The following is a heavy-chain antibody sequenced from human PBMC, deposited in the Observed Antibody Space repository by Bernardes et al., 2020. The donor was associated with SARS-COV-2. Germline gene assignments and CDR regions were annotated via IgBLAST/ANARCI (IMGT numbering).Heavy chain of an antibody. CDR1: GYTFTSYG. D-gene: IGHD2-2*01. J-gene: IGHJ5*02. CDR3: ARDLPYCSSTSCYGDWFDP. CDR2: ISAYNGNT. V-gene: IGHV1-18*01. Sequence: ASVKVSCKASGYTFTSYGISWVRQAPGQGLQWMGWISAYNGNTNYAQKLHGRVTMTTDTSTSTAYMELRSLRSDDTAVYYCARDLPYCSSTSCYGDWFDPWGQGTLVTVYS.